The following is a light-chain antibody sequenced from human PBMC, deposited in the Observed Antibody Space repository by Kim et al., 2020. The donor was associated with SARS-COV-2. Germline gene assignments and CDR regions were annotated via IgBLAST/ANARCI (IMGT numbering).Light chain of an antibody. CDR3: QQRSDWPLT. J-gene: IGKJ3*01. CDR1: QSVSSY. CDR2: DTS. Sequence: LSPGDRATLSCRASQSVSSYLAWYQQKPGQAPRLLIYDTSNSATGIPARFSGSGSGTDFTLTISSLEPEDFAVYYCQQRSDWPLTFGPGTKVDIK. V-gene: IGKV3-11*01.